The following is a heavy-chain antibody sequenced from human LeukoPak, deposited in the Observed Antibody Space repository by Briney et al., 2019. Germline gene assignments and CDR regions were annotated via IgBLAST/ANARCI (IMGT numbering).Heavy chain of an antibody. J-gene: IGHJ3*01. V-gene: IGHV3-53*01. D-gene: IGHD1-1*01. CDR1: GFTVNNYY. CDR3: AREDDFRTLDV. CDR2: IYGGTHT. Sequence: GGSLRLSCIASGFTVNNYYMNWVSQALGKGLEWVSIIYGGTHTSYSDSVKGRFVISRDNSENTLYLEMNSLRADDTAVYFCAREDDFRTLDVWGQGTMVIVS.